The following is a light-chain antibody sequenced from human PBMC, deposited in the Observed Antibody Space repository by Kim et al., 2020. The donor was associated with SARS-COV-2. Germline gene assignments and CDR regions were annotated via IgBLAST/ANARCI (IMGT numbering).Light chain of an antibody. CDR1: SSDVGDYNH. CDR3: ASYTSTTSYV. Sequence: QSALTQPASVSGSPGQSITISCTGTSSDVGDYNHVSWYQQHPGKVPKLMIYDVSNRPSRISNRFSGPKSGNTASLTISGLQAEDEADYYCASYTSTTSYVFGTGTKVTVL. CDR2: DVS. V-gene: IGLV2-14*01. J-gene: IGLJ1*01.